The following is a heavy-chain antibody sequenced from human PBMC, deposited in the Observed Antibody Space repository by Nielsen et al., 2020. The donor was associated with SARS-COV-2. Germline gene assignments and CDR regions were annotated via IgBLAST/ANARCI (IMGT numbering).Heavy chain of an antibody. CDR2: ISSSSSTI. V-gene: IGHV3-48*04. D-gene: IGHD3-22*01. J-gene: IGHJ6*02. CDR1: GFTFSSYS. CDR3: ARSGPPRPTYYCDSSGYSESYGMDV. Sequence: GSLRLSCAASGFTFSSYSMNWVRQAPGKGLEWVSYISSSSSTIYYADSVKGRFTISRDNAKNSLYLQMNSLRAEDTAVYYCARSGPPRPTYYCDSSGYSESYGMDVWGQGTTVTVSS.